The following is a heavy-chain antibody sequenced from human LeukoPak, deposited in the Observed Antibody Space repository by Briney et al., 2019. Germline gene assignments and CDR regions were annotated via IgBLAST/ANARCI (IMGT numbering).Heavy chain of an antibody. CDR1: GGSISSGGYS. V-gene: IGHV4-30-2*01. CDR2: IYHSGST. CDR3: ARTAADYGDFYFDY. Sequence: SETPSLTCGVSGGSISSGGYSWSWIRQPPGKGLEWIGYIYHSGSTYYNPSLESRITISVDTSKNQFSLNLGSVTAADTAVYYCARTAADYGDFYFDYWGQGTLLTVSS. D-gene: IGHD4-17*01. J-gene: IGHJ4*02.